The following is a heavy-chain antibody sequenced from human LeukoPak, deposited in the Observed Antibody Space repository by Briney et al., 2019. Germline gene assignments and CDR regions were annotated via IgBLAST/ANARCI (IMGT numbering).Heavy chain of an antibody. J-gene: IGHJ4*02. CDR3: ARDRIQLWNNYFDY. D-gene: IGHD5-18*01. CDR1: GFTFSDYY. CDR2: ISSSGSTI. V-gene: IGHV3-11*04. Sequence: GGSLRLSCAASGFTFSDYYMSWIRQAPGKGLEWVSYISSSGSTIYYADSVKGRFTISRDNAKNSLYLQMNSLRAEDTAVYCCARDRIQLWNNYFDYWGQGTLVTVSS.